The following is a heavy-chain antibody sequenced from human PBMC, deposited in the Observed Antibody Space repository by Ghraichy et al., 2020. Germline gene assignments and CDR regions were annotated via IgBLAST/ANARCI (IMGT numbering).Heavy chain of an antibody. CDR1: GFTFDDYT. CDR2: ISWDGGST. CDR3: AKSAGRWLQLRFFDY. J-gene: IGHJ4*02. V-gene: IGHV3-43*01. Sequence: GGSLRLSCAASGFTFDDYTMHWVRQAPGKGLEWVSLISWDGGSTYYADSVKGRFTISRDNSKNSLYLQMNSLRTEDTALYYCAKSAGRWLQLRFFDYWGQGTLVTVSS. D-gene: IGHD5-24*01.